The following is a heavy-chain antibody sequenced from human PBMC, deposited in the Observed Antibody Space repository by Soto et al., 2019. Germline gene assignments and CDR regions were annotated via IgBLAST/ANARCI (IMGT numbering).Heavy chain of an antibody. D-gene: IGHD6-19*01. V-gene: IGHV1-18*01. CDR2: VSGYSGKT. Sequence: ASVKVSCKASGYTFINYDITWVGPAPGQGLEWMVWVSGYSGKTNYAQKFQGRVTMTTDTPTNTAYMELRSLRTDDTAVYYCARRGPVAATGVWFDPWGQGTLVTVSS. CDR1: GYTFINYD. CDR3: ARRGPVAATGVWFDP. J-gene: IGHJ5*02.